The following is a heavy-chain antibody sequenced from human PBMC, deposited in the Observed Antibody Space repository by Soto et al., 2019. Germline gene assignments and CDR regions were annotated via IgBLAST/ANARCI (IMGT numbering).Heavy chain of an antibody. CDR2: ISRSSGTTT. CDR1: GFTLSNYA. D-gene: IGHD2-21*02. J-gene: IGHJ4*02. Sequence: GGSLRLSCAASGFTLSNYALNWVRQAPGKGLEWISYISRSSGTTTYYAESVRGRFTISRDNAKSSLYLQMNSLRDEDTAVYYCARGACGDCFTFFPKAFDYWGQGTLVPVSS. V-gene: IGHV3-48*02. CDR3: ARGACGDCFTFFPKAFDY.